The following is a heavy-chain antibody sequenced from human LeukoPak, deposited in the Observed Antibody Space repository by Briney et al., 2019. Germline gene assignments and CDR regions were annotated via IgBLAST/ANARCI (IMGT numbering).Heavy chain of an antibody. D-gene: IGHD6-19*01. CDR1: GFTFSSYS. J-gene: IGHJ3*02. CDR3: ARIAVAGTYAFDI. CDR2: ISSSSSYI. Sequence: PGGSLRLSCAASGFTFSSYSMNWVRQAPGKGLEWVSSISSSSSYIYYADSVKVRFTISKDNAKNSLYLQMNSLRAEDTAVYYCARIAVAGTYAFDIWGQGTMVTVSS. V-gene: IGHV3-21*01.